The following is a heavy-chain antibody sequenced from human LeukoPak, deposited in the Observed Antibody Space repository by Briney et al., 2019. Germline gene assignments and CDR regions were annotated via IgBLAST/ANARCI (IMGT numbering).Heavy chain of an antibody. CDR1: GGSISSGGYY. V-gene: IGHV4-34*01. J-gene: IGHJ5*02. Sequence: SETLSLTCAVSGGSISSGGYYWSWIRQPPGKGLEWIGEINHSGSTNYNPSLKSRVTISVDTSKNQFSLKLSSVTAADTAVYYCARGYGGSPEYKTLNWFDPWGQGTLVTVSS. D-gene: IGHD3-16*01. CDR2: INHSGST. CDR3: ARGYGGSPEYKTLNWFDP.